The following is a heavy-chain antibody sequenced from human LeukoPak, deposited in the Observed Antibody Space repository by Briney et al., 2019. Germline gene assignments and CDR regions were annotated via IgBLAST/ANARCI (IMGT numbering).Heavy chain of an antibody. J-gene: IGHJ4*02. V-gene: IGHV4-59*01. CDR3: ARETPDYYDSSGSLFDY. D-gene: IGHD3-22*01. CDR2: IYYSGST. Sequence: SETLSPTCTVSGGSISSYYWSWIRQPPGKGLEWIGYIYYSGSTNYNPSLKSRVTISVDTSKNQFSLKLSSVTAADTAVYYCARETPDYYDSSGSLFDYWGQGTLVTVSS. CDR1: GGSISSYY.